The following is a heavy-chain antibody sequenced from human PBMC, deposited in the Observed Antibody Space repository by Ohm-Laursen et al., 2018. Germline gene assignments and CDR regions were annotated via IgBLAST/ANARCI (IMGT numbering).Heavy chain of an antibody. CDR2: ISYDGSNK. D-gene: IGHD3-3*01. V-gene: IGHV3-30*18. Sequence: SLRLSCTASGFTFSSYGMHWVRQAPGKGLEWVAVISYDGSNKYYADSVKGRFTISRDNSKNTLYLQMNSLRAEDTAVYYCAKFKGGAMDYDFWSAKAPNDYWGQGTLVTVSS. J-gene: IGHJ4*02. CDR3: AKFKGGAMDYDFWSAKAPNDY. CDR1: GFTFSSYG.